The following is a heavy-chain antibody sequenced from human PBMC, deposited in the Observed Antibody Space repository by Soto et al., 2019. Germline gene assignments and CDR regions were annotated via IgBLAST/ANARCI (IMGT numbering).Heavy chain of an antibody. Sequence: QVQLVQSGAEVKKPGASVKVSCKASGYTFTSYGISWVRQAPGQGLEWMGWISAYNGNTNYAQKLQGRVTMTTDTSTSRAYMELRSLRSDDTAVYYCARNFDYGAVGPYWYFDLWGRGTLVTVSS. J-gene: IGHJ2*01. V-gene: IGHV1-18*01. CDR3: ARNFDYGAVGPYWYFDL. CDR1: GYTFTSYG. D-gene: IGHD4-17*01. CDR2: ISAYNGNT.